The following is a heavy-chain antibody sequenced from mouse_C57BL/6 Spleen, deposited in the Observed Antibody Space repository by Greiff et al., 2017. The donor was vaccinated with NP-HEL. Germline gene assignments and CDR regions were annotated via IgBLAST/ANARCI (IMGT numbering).Heavy chain of an antibody. V-gene: IGHV1-59*01. D-gene: IGHD3-2*02. CDR2: IDPSDSYT. J-gene: IGHJ4*01. CDR1: GYTFTSYW. Sequence: QVQLQQPGAELVRPGTSVKLSCKASGYTFTSYWMHWVKQRPGQGLEWIGVIDPSDSYTNYNQKFKGKATLTVDTSSSTAYMQLSSLTSEDSAVYYCARAQATGYAMDYWGQGTSVTVSS. CDR3: ARAQATGYAMDY.